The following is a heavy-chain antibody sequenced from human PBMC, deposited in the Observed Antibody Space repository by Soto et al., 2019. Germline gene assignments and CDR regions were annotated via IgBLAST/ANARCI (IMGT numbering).Heavy chain of an antibody. J-gene: IGHJ5*02. CDR2: INSDGSST. CDR1: GFTFSSYW. V-gene: IGHV3-74*01. D-gene: IGHD1-26*01. Sequence: GGSLRLSCAASGFTFSSYWMHWVRQAPGKGLVWVSRINSDGSSTSYADSVKGRFTISRDNAKNTLYLQMNSLRAEDTAVYYCARGWSGSYRKINWFDPWGQGTLVTVSS. CDR3: ARGWSGSYRKINWFDP.